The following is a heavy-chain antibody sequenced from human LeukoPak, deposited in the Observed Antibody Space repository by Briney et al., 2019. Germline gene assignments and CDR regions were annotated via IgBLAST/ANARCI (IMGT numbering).Heavy chain of an antibody. D-gene: IGHD3-3*02. CDR2: IYYSGST. V-gene: IGHV4-39*07. CDR1: GGSISSSSYY. CDR3: ARAITFLEWPHAFDI. J-gene: IGHJ3*02. Sequence: SETLSLTCTVSGGSISSSSYYWGWIRQPPGKGLEWIGSIYYSGSTYYNPSLKSRVTISVDTSKNQFSLKLSSVTAADTAVYYCARAITFLEWPHAFDIWGQGTMVTVSS.